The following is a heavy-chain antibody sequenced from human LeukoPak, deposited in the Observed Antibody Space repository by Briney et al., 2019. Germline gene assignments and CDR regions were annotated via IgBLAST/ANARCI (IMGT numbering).Heavy chain of an antibody. CDR2: IYYSGNT. D-gene: IGHD1-1*01. Sequence: SETLSLTCTVSGGSISSGGYYWSWIRQPPGKGLEWIGNIYYSGNTNYNPSLKSRVTISVDTSKNQFSLNLSSVTAADTAVYYCARGASNGTSYGNLDQRGQGTLVTVSS. CDR1: GGSISSGGYY. J-gene: IGHJ4*02. V-gene: IGHV4-61*08. CDR3: ARGASNGTSYGNLDQ.